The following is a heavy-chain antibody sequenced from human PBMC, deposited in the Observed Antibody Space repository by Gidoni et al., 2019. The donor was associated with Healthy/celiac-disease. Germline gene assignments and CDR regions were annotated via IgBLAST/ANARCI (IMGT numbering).Heavy chain of an antibody. CDR3: ARDFPHTVYEWLHPARRRLDYYGMDV. D-gene: IGHD3-3*01. CDR1: GGSISSGSYY. Sequence: QVQLQESGPGLVKPSQTLSLTCTVSGGSISSGSYYWRWIRQPAGKGLEWIGRIYTSGSTNYNPSLKSRVTISVDTSKNHFSLKLSSVTAADTAVYYCARDFPHTVYEWLHPARRRLDYYGMDVWGQGTTVTVSS. J-gene: IGHJ6*02. CDR2: IYTSGST. V-gene: IGHV4-61*02.